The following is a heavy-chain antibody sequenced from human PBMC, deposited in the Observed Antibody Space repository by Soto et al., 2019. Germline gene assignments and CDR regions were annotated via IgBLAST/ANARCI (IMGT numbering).Heavy chain of an antibody. J-gene: IGHJ4*02. CDR1: GFSLTTSGEG. Sequence: QITLKESGPTLVKPTQTLTLTCTFSGFSLTTSGEGVGWIRQPPGKALEWLALINWDDDKRYSPSLKSRLTITQENSKKQVVLTMTNMDPVDTATYYCGPSRGDRLGGWRSNSFMESLDYWGQGTLVTVSS. CDR3: GPSRGDRLGGWRSNSFMESLDY. CDR2: INWDDDK. V-gene: IGHV2-5*02. D-gene: IGHD2-2*01.